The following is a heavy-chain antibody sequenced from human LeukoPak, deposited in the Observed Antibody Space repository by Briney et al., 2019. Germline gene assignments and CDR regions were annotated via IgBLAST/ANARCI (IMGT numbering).Heavy chain of an antibody. Sequence: SETLSLTCTVSGGSISSYYWSWIRQPAGKGLEWIGRIYTSGSTNYNPSLKSRVTISVDTSKNQFSLKLSSVTAADTAVYYCARAKLRYFDWTVYYFDYWGQGTLVTVSS. CDR2: IYTSGST. V-gene: IGHV4-4*07. J-gene: IGHJ4*02. D-gene: IGHD3-9*01. CDR3: ARAKLRYFDWTVYYFDY. CDR1: GGSISSYY.